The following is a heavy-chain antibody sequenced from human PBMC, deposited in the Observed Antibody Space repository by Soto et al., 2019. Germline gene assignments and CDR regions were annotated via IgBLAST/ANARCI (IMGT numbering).Heavy chain of an antibody. CDR2: ISYSEST. Sequence: ASETLSLTCTVSGGSISSRGYYCSWIRQFPGKGLEWIGYISYSESTDYNPSLKSRVTISADTPKNQFSLKLSSVTAADTAVYYCAGGNDYAKIGYWGQGAQVTVS. V-gene: IGHV4-31*03. CDR1: GGSISSRGYY. CDR3: AGGNDYAKIGY. J-gene: IGHJ4*02. D-gene: IGHD4-17*01.